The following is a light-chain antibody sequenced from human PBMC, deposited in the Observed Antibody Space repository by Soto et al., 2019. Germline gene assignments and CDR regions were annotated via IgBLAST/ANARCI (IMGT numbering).Light chain of an antibody. V-gene: IGKV3-20*01. J-gene: IGKJ2*01. CDR1: QSFSSSY. CDR3: QQEGSSPPYA. CDR2: DAS. Sequence: EIVLTQSPGTLSLSPGERATLSCMASQSFSSSYLAWSQQKPGQAPRLLIYDASSRPTGIPDRFSGSGSGADFTLTISRLEAEDLAEYYCQQEGSSPPYAFGQGTKLEI.